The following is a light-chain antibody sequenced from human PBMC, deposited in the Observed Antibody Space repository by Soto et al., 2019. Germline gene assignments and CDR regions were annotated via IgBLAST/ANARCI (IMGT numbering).Light chain of an antibody. CDR2: DAS. Sequence: DIQMTQSPSTLSGSVGDRVTITCRASQGINNYLAWYQQKPGKAPKLLIYDASNLETGVPSRFSGSGSGTDFTFTISSLQPEDIAAYYCQQLTFGQGTKVDIK. CDR3: QQLT. CDR1: QGINNY. J-gene: IGKJ2*01. V-gene: IGKV1-33*01.